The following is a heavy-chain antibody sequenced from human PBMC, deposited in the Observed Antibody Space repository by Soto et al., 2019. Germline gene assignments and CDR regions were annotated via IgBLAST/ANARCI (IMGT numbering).Heavy chain of an antibody. J-gene: IGHJ3*02. Sequence: SGPTLVNPTQTLTLTCTLSGISLSTSGVGLGWIRRTPGKALEWLALVYWNDDKHYRPSLKSRLTITKDTSKNQAILTMTNMDPVDTATYYCARGLATLPVFAFDIWGQGTEVTVSS. CDR2: VYWNDDK. D-gene: IGHD1-1*01. CDR3: ARGLATLPVFAFDI. CDR1: GISLSTSGVG. V-gene: IGHV2-5*01.